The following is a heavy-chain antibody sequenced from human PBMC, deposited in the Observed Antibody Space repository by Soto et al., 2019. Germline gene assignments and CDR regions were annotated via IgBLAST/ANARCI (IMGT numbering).Heavy chain of an antibody. V-gene: IGHV1-46*01. CDR1: GYTFTSYY. CDR2: INPSGGNT. J-gene: IGHJ4*02. D-gene: IGHD6-13*01. CDR3: ARQKEYSSSWLDY. Sequence: ASVKVSCKASGYTFTSYYMHWVRQAPGQGLEWMGIINPSGGNTSYAQKIQGRVTMTKDTSTSTAYMELRSLRSDDMAVYYCARQKEYSSSWLDYWGQGTLVTVSS.